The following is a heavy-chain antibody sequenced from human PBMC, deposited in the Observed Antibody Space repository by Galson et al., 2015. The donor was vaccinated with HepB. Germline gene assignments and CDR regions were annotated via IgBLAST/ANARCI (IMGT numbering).Heavy chain of an antibody. CDR3: ARDVGSNWNDAFFDY. D-gene: IGHD1-1*01. Sequence: QSGAEVKKPGESLKTSCKASGYTLTSYAMHWVRQAPGQRLEWMGWINAGNGNTKYSQKFQGRVTITRDTSASTAYMELSSLRSEDTAVYYCARDVGSNWNDAFFDYWGQGTLVTVSS. CDR1: GYTLTSYA. CDR2: INAGNGNT. J-gene: IGHJ4*02. V-gene: IGHV1-3*01.